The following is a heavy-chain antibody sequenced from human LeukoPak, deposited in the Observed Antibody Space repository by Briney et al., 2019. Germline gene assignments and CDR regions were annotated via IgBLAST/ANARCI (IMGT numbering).Heavy chain of an antibody. CDR3: ARVIAIHTVTPFDH. V-gene: IGHV3-48*04. D-gene: IGHD4-11*01. Sequence: GGSLRLSGAASGFTFSSHRMHWVRQAPGQGLEWVAYVSTSSTTIQYADSVKGRFTISRDDAKNSLSLQMNSLRVEDTAVYYCARVIAIHTVTPFDHWGQGTLVTVS. CDR1: GFTFSSHR. J-gene: IGHJ4*02. CDR2: VSTSSTTI.